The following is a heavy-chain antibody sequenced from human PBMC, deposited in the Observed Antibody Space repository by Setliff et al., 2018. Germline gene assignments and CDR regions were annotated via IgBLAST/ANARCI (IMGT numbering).Heavy chain of an antibody. V-gene: IGHV4-59*01. D-gene: IGHD3-22*01. Sequence: LSLTCTVSGGSISTYYWSWIRQPPGKGLEWIGYIYYTGSTNYNPSLKSRVTISVDTSKNQFSLKLSSVTAADTAVYYCARGFGYYYDSSGYYFHYGMVVWGQGTTVTVSS. CDR3: ARGFGYYYDSSGYYFHYGMVV. J-gene: IGHJ6*02. CDR2: IYYTGST. CDR1: GGSISTYY.